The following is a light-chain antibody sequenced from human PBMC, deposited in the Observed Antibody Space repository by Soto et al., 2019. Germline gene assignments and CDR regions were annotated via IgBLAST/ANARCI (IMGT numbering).Light chain of an antibody. CDR2: DAS. Sequence: EIVLTQSPATLSLSPGERATLSCRASQSVSSHLAWYQQKPGQAPRLLIYDASTRATGIPARFSGSGSGTDFALTISSLEPEDFAVYYCQQRSSWPPVTFGQGTRLESK. J-gene: IGKJ5*01. V-gene: IGKV3-11*01. CDR3: QQRSSWPPVT. CDR1: QSVSSH.